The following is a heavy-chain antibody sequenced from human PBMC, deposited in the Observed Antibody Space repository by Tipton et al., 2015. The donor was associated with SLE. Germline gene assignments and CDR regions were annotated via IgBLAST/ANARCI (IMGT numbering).Heavy chain of an antibody. D-gene: IGHD6-19*01. CDR2: IKEDGGEK. J-gene: IGHJ4*02. CDR3: ATRQGSGWYQSFDY. Sequence: GSLRLSCAASGFSFRDAWMNWVRQAPGKGLEWVANIKEDGGEKSYVDSVKGRFTISRDNAKNSLYLQMDNLRPEDTAVYYCATRQGSGWYQSFDYWGQGSLVTVSS. V-gene: IGHV3-7*01. CDR1: GFSFRDAW.